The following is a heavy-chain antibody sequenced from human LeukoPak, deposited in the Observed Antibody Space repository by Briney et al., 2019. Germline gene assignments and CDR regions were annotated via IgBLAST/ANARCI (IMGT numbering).Heavy chain of an antibody. CDR1: GFTFSSYA. V-gene: IGHV3-30*04. Sequence: GGSLRLSCAASGFTFSSYAMHWVRQAPGKGLEWVAVISYDGSNKYYADSLKGRFTISRDNSKNTLYLQMNSLRAEDTAVYYCARDLTNYYYGMDVWGQGTTVTVSS. CDR2: ISYDGSNK. CDR3: ARDLTNYYYGMDV. J-gene: IGHJ6*02.